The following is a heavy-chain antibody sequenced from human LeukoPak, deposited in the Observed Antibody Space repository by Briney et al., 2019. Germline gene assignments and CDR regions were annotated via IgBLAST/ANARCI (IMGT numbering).Heavy chain of an antibody. CDR1: GGSVSSGSFY. D-gene: IGHD2-15*01. Sequence: PSETLSLTCTVSGGSVSSGSFYWSWIRQPPGKGLEWIGYIYYSGSTNYNPPLKSRVSISVDTSKNQFSLKLSSVTAADTAVYYCARLYCSGRSCYSGYWGQGTPVTVSS. CDR2: IYYSGST. V-gene: IGHV4-61*01. CDR3: ARLYCSGRSCYSGY. J-gene: IGHJ4*02.